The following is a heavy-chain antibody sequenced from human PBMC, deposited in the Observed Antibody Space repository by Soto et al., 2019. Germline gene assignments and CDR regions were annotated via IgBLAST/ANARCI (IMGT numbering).Heavy chain of an antibody. V-gene: IGHV3-21*01. D-gene: IGHD6-19*01. CDR3: ARAYSGGQFDY. Sequence: EVQLVESGGGLVQPGGSLRLSCAASGFTFSSYKMHWVRQAPGKGLEWVSSISSSSSYIYYADSVRGRFTISRDNAKNSVYLQMNSLRAEDTAVYYCARAYSGGQFDYWGQETLVTVSS. CDR1: GFTFSSYK. CDR2: ISSSSSYI. J-gene: IGHJ4*02.